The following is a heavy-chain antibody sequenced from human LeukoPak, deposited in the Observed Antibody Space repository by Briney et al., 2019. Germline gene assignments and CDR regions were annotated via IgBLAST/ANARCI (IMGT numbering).Heavy chain of an antibody. V-gene: IGHV4-39*01. D-gene: IGHD3-22*01. J-gene: IGHJ4*02. CDR3: ASSPSGYWWNFDC. CDR1: GGSISSNNYY. Sequence: SETLSLTCTVSGGSISSNNYYWGWIRQPPGKGLEGIGSIYYSGSTYNNPSLKSRVTISVDTTKNQFSLKLTSVTAADTAVYYCASSPSGYWWNFDCWGQGTLVTVSS. CDR2: IYYSGST.